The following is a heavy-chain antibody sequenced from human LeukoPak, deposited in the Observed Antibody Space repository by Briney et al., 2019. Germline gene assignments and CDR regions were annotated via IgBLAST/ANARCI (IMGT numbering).Heavy chain of an antibody. V-gene: IGHV3-21*01. CDR3: ARLRRSTIAVGEGHNYSCGILV. CDR1: GFTFSSYS. D-gene: IGHD6-19*01. J-gene: IGHJ6*02. CDR2: IKMSSSSR. Sequence: PGGSLRLSCAASGFTFSSYSVNWVRQAPGKGLEWVSSIKMSSSSRYYADSVKGRFTISTDKAKNSLYMQMNTLRAEDTAVYYCARLRRSTIAVGEGHNYSCGILVWGQGTTL.